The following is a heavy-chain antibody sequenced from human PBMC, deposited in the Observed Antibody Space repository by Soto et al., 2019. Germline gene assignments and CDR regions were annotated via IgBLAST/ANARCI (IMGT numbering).Heavy chain of an antibody. D-gene: IGHD3-10*01. CDR2: IYPGDSDP. Sequence: EVQLVQSGAEVKKPGESLKISCKASGYSFTNYWIAWMRQMPGKGLEWMGIIYPGDSDPRYSPSFQGQVTISADNSISPAYLQWSSLRASDTAIYYCARTNGAGSYYNHWGQGTLVTVSS. CDR1: GYSFTNYW. J-gene: IGHJ5*02. V-gene: IGHV5-51*03. CDR3: ARTNGAGSYYNH.